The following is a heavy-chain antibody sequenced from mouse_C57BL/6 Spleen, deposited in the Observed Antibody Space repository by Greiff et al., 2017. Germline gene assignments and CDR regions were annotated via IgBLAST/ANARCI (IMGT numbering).Heavy chain of an antibody. CDR3: ASSYYGREAMDY. V-gene: IGHV5-12*01. CDR1: GFTFSDYY. CDR2: ISNGGGCT. D-gene: IGHD1-1*01. J-gene: IGHJ4*01. Sequence: EVMLVESGGGLVQPGGSLKLSCAASGFTFSDYYMYLVRQTPEKRLEWVAYISNGGGCTYYPDTVKGRFTISRDNAKNTLYLQMSRLKSEDTAMYYCASSYYGREAMDYWGQGTSVTVSS.